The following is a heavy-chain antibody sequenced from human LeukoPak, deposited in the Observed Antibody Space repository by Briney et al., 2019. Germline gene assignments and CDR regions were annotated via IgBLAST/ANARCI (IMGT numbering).Heavy chain of an antibody. CDR2: IYTSGST. Sequence: SETLSLTCAVYGGSFSGYYWSWIRQPAGKGLGWIGRIYTSGSTNYNPSLKSRVTISVDTSKNQFSLKLSSVTAADTAVYYCASYPFLYYYGSRSYHPIWGQGTLVTVSS. CDR3: ASYPFLYYYGSRSYHPI. CDR1: GGSFSGYY. V-gene: IGHV4-59*10. D-gene: IGHD3-10*01. J-gene: IGHJ4*02.